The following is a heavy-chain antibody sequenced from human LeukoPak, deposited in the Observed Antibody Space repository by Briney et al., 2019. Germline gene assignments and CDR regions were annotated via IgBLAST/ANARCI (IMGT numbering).Heavy chain of an antibody. CDR1: GFTFTTYG. CDR3: ARDRLSSSQNNYIDY. CDR2: IWHDGSSE. J-gene: IGHJ4*02. Sequence: GSLRLSCAASGFTFTTYGMHWVRQAPGKGLEWVALIWHDGSSEYYAESVKGRFSISRDTSKNTVHLQMNSLRAEDTAMYHCARDRLSSSQNNYIDYWGQGTLVTVSS. V-gene: IGHV3-33*01. D-gene: IGHD6-13*01.